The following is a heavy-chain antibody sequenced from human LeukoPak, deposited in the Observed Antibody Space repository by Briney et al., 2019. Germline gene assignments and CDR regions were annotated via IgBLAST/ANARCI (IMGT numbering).Heavy chain of an antibody. CDR2: INWNGGST. V-gene: IGHV3-20*04. CDR3: ARADYYDTTDSAFDI. J-gene: IGHJ3*02. CDR1: GFTLDDYG. Sequence: GGSLRLSCAASGFTLDDYGMSWVRQAPGKGLEWVSGINWNGGSTGYADSVKGRFTISRDNAKNSLYLQMNSLRAEDTALYYCARADYYDTTDSAFDIWGQGTMVTVSS. D-gene: IGHD3-22*01.